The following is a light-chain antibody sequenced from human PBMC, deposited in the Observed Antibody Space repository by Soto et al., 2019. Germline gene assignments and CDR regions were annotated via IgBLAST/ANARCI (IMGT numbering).Light chain of an antibody. J-gene: IGKJ1*01. Sequence: ELVLTQSPDTLSLSPGARATLSCRASQSVYSNYLAWYQQKPGQAPRPLIYGASSRATGIPDRFSGSVSGTDFTLSIRRLEPEDFAIYYCQQYNNWPPWTFGQGTKVDIK. CDR2: GAS. V-gene: IGKV3-20*01. CDR1: QSVYSNY. CDR3: QQYNNWPPWT.